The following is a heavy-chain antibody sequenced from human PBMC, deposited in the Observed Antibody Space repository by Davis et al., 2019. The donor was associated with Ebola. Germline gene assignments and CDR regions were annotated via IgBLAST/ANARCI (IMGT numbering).Heavy chain of an antibody. Sequence: SETLSLTCTVSGGSISSYYWSWIRQPPGKGLEWIGYIYYSESSNYNPSLKSRVTISVDTSKNHFSLKLSSVTAADTAVYYCARHFRIQLWQSGFDYWGQGTLVTVSS. CDR1: GGSISSYY. D-gene: IGHD5-18*01. CDR2: IYYSESS. CDR3: ARHFRIQLWQSGFDY. J-gene: IGHJ4*02. V-gene: IGHV4-59*01.